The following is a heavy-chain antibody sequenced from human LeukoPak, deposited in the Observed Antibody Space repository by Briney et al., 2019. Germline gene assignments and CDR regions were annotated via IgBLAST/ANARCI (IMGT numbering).Heavy chain of an antibody. V-gene: IGHV5-51*01. CDR1: GYSFTSYW. Sequence: GESPKISCKGSGYSFTSYWIGWVRQMPGKGLEWMGIIYPGDSDTRYSPSFQGQVTISADKSISTAYLQWSSLKASDTAMYYCARAVAGLIGGGNSNWFDPWGQGTLVTVSS. CDR2: IYPGDSDT. CDR3: ARAVAGLIGGGNSNWFDP. D-gene: IGHD6-19*01. J-gene: IGHJ5*02.